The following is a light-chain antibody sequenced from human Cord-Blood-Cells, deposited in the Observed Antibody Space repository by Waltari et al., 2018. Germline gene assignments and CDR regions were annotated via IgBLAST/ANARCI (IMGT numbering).Light chain of an antibody. Sequence: QSALPQPRSVSGSPGQSVTISCTGTSSDVGGYNYVSWYQQHPGKAPKLMIYDVSKRPSGVPDRFSGSKSGNTASLTISGLQAEDDADYYCCSYAGSYTWVFGGGTKLTVL. CDR1: SSDVGGYNY. CDR3: CSYAGSYTWV. V-gene: IGLV2-11*01. CDR2: DVS. J-gene: IGLJ3*02.